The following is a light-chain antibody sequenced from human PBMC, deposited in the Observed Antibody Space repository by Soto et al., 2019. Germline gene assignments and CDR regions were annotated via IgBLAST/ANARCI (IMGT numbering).Light chain of an antibody. CDR3: QQYSSSLIT. Sequence: QSPGTLSLSPGERAILSCRASQTISSNYLAWYQQKPGQAPRLLIYGASGRATGIPDRFSGNGSGTDFTLTISRLEPEDFAVYYCQQYSSSLITFGQGTRLEIK. J-gene: IGKJ5*01. V-gene: IGKV3-20*01. CDR1: QTISSNY. CDR2: GAS.